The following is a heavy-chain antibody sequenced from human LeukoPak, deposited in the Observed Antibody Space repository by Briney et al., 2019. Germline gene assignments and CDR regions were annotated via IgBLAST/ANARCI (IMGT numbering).Heavy chain of an antibody. CDR1: GFTFSSYD. CDR3: ARGGIAARLSYFDC. Sequence: PGGSLRLSCAASGFTFSSYDISWVRQAPGKGLEWVSSISSSSSYIYYADSVKGRFTISRDNAKNSLYLQMNSMRAEDTAVYYCARGGIAARLSYFDCWGQGALVTVAS. J-gene: IGHJ4*02. V-gene: IGHV3-21*01. D-gene: IGHD6-6*01. CDR2: ISSSSSYI.